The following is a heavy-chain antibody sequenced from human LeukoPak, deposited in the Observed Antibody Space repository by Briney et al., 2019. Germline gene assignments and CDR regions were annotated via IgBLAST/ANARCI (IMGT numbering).Heavy chain of an antibody. D-gene: IGHD1-26*01. CDR3: ATYSGSYYYCDY. CDR2: IIPIFGTA. CDR1: GGTFSSYA. Sequence: SVKVSCKPSGGTFSSYAISWVRQAPGQGLEWMGGIIPIFGTANYAQKFQGRVTITADESTSTAYMELSSLRSEDTAVYYCATYSGSYYYCDYWGQGTLVTVSS. J-gene: IGHJ4*02. V-gene: IGHV1-69*13.